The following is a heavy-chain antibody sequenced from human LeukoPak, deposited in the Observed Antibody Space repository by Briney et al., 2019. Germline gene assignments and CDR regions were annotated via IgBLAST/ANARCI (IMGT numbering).Heavy chain of an antibody. CDR1: SYSISSGYY. V-gene: IGHV4-38-2*02. J-gene: IGHJ4*02. CDR2: INHSGIT. D-gene: IGHD3-9*01. CDR3: GRDRPTGYYDY. Sequence: PSETLSLTCTVSSYSISSGYYWGWIRQSPGKGLEWIASINHSGITYYNPSLKSRVTISVDTSKNQFSLKLTSVTAADTAVYYCGRDRPTGYYDYSGQGILVTVSS.